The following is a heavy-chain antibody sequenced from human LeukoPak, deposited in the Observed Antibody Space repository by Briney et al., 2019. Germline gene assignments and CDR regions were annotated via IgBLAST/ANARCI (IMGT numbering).Heavy chain of an antibody. CDR1: GGSISSYY. J-gene: IGHJ6*03. CDR3: ARDVSSRWLAGYMDV. V-gene: IGHV4-59*01. Sequence: PSETLSLTCTVSGGSISSYYWSWIRQPPGKGLEWIGYIYYSGSTNYNPSLKSRVTISVDTSKNQFSLKLSSVTTADTAVYYCARDVSSRWLAGYMDVWGKGTTVTVSS. CDR2: IYYSGST. D-gene: IGHD6-19*01.